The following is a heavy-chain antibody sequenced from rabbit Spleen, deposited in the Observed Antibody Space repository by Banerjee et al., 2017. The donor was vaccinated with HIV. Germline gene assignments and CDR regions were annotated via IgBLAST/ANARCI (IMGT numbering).Heavy chain of an antibody. D-gene: IGHD1-1*01. Sequence: EQLVESGGGLVQPEGSLTVTCTASGFDISSYHMGWVRQAPGKGLEWIGFIHTGGSTYYASWAKGRFTIFKTSTTVDLQMTSLTAADTATYFCVRDDNIIGGWQFSLWGPGTLVTVS. CDR1: GFDISSYH. CDR2: IHTGGST. V-gene: IGHV1S21*01. CDR3: VRDDNIIGGWQFSL. J-gene: IGHJ4*01.